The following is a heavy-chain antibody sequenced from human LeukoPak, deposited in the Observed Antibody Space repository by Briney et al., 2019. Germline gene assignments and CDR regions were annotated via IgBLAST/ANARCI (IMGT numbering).Heavy chain of an antibody. J-gene: IGHJ4*02. CDR3: ASGNNDWSL. CDR2: INQGGSEK. CDR1: GFTFSNYY. V-gene: IGHV3-7*03. D-gene: IGHD3-9*01. Sequence: PGGSLRLSCAASGFTFSNYYMSWVRQAPGKGLEWVANINQGGSEKYYVDSVKGRFTISRDNAKNSLYLQMNSLRTEDTVVYYCASGNNDWSLGGQGTLVTVSS.